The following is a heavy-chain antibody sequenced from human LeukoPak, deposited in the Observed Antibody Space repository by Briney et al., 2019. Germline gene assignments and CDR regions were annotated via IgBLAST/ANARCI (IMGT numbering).Heavy chain of an antibody. CDR3: ARSGYSYGADAFDI. V-gene: IGHV4-59*01. Sequence: PSETLSLTCIVSGGSISSYYWSWIRQPPGKGLEWLGYIYYSGSTNYNPSLKSRVTISVATSKNQFSLKLSSVTAADTAVYYCARSGYSYGADAFDIWGQGTMVTVSS. CDR2: IYYSGST. CDR1: GGSISSYY. D-gene: IGHD5-18*01. J-gene: IGHJ3*02.